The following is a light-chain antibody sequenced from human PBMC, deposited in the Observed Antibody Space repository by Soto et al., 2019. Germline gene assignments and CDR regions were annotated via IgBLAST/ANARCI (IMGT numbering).Light chain of an antibody. CDR2: YNN. Sequence: QAVVTQPPSASGTAGQGVTISCSGGDSNIGSNSVYWYQHLPRTAPKLLIYYNNQRPSGVPDRFAGSRSGTSASLAIVGLRSEDDAVYDCAAWDASLSACGFGNGTKLTV. J-gene: IGLJ1*01. CDR3: AAWDASLSACG. V-gene: IGLV1-47*02. CDR1: DSNIGSNS.